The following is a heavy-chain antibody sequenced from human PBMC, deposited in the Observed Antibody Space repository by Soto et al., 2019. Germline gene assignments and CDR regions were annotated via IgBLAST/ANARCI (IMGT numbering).Heavy chain of an antibody. Sequence: QVQLVQSGAEVKKPGSSVKVSCKASGGTFSSYAISWVRQAPGQGLEWMGGIIPIFGTANYAQKFQGRVKITADESTSTAYMELSSLRSEDTAVYYCARVCVDYGDCYYGMDVWGQGTTVTVSS. V-gene: IGHV1-69*12. J-gene: IGHJ6*02. CDR2: IIPIFGTA. CDR1: GGTFSSYA. D-gene: IGHD4-17*01. CDR3: ARVCVDYGDCYYGMDV.